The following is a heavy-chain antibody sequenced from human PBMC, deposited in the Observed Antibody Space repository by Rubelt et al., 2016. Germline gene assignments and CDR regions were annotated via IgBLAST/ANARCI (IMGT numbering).Heavy chain of an antibody. CDR1: GGTFSSYA. CDR3: ARDRHVGEGSSNVLDL. J-gene: IGHJ3*01. Sequence: QVQLVQSGAEVKKPGSSVKVSCKASGGTFSSYAISWVRQAPGHGLEWMGWIIAIFGTANYAQNFQGRVHIIADRSTSVWYMELTRLTFEVTAVYYCARDRHVGEGSSNVLDLGGQGTMVAVSS. D-gene: IGHD3-10*01. CDR2: IIAIFGTA. V-gene: IGHV1-69*01.